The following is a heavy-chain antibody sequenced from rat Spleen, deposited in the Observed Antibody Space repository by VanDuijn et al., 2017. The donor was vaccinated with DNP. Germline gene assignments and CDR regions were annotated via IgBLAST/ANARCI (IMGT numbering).Heavy chain of an antibody. CDR1: GFTFNKYW. Sequence: EVQLVESGGDLVQPGRSLKLSCIVSGFTFNKYWMTWIRQVPGKGLEWVASITSSGGSTYYPDSVKGRFTISRDNGKSTLYLQMDSLRSEDTATYYCARPDNWGQGVMVTVSA. CDR2: ITSSGGST. CDR3: ARPDN. V-gene: IGHV5-31*01. J-gene: IGHJ2*01.